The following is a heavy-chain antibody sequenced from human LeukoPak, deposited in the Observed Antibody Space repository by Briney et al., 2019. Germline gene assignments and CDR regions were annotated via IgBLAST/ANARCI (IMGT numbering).Heavy chain of an antibody. CDR1: GFTFSSYA. D-gene: IGHD6-19*01. Sequence: GGSLRLSCAASGFTFSSYAMSWVRQAPGKGLEWVSAISGNGGSTYYADSVKGRFTISRDNSKNTLYLQMNSLRAEDTAVYYCAKEKVSSSSGWYLDAFDIWGQGTMVTVSS. J-gene: IGHJ3*02. V-gene: IGHV3-23*01. CDR2: ISGNGGST. CDR3: AKEKVSSSSGWYLDAFDI.